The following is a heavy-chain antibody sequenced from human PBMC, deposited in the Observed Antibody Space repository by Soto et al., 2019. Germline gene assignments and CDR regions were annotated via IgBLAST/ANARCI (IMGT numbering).Heavy chain of an antibody. Sequence: QITLKESGPTLVKPTQTLTLTCTFSGFSLSTPGMFEGWIRQPPGKALECLTLIYWNDDKRYWPSLKSRLTVTKDTSRNQVVLTMTNMDPVDTGTYYCARRSRARRPNGGDSDFDYWGQGTLVTVSS. CDR3: ARRSRARRPNGGDSDFDY. J-gene: IGHJ4*02. V-gene: IGHV2-5*01. CDR1: GFSLSTPGMF. CDR2: IYWNDDK. D-gene: IGHD2-21*02.